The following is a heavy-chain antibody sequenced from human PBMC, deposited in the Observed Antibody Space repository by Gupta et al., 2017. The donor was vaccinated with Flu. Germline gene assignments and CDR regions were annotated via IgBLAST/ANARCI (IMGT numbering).Heavy chain of an antibody. Sequence: QVQLQESGPGLGKPSQTLSLTCTVSGCSISSGGYYWSWIRKHPGKGLEWIGYIYYSGSTDYNPSLKSRVTISVDTSKNQFSLKLSSVTAADTAVYYCARGECGGDCYRPRYYFDYWGQGTLVTVSS. CDR3: ARGECGGDCYRPRYYFDY. CDR1: GCSISSGGYY. V-gene: IGHV4-31*03. D-gene: IGHD2-21*02. CDR2: IYYSGST. J-gene: IGHJ4*02.